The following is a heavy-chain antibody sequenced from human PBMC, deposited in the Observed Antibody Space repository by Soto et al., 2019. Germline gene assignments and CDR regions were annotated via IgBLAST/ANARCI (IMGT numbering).Heavy chain of an antibody. Sequence: ASVKVSCKASGYTFTGHYIHWVRQAPEQGPEWMGEIGPESGATRYAQKFQGRVTMTRDMSITTVYMELNNLSPDNTAVYYCGRGRSGQIVVFYWGQGTLVTVSS. V-gene: IGHV1-2*02. CDR3: GRGRSGQIVVFY. CDR2: IGPESGAT. D-gene: IGHD5-12*01. J-gene: IGHJ4*02. CDR1: GYTFTGHY.